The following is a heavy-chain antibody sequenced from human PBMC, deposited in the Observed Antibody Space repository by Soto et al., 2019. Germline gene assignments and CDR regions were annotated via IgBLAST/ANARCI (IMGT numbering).Heavy chain of an antibody. V-gene: IGHV1-3*01. CDR2: INAGNGNT. CDR1: GYTFTSYA. D-gene: IGHD3-16*01. J-gene: IGHJ4*02. Sequence: QVQLVQSGAAVKKPGASVKVSCKASGYTFTSYAIHWVRQAPGQRLEWMGWINAGNGNTRYSQKFQGRVTITSDTSASTAYMELSSLRSEDTAMYYCARSPPGGIMFGELTYWGQGALVTVSS. CDR3: ARSPPGGIMFGELTY.